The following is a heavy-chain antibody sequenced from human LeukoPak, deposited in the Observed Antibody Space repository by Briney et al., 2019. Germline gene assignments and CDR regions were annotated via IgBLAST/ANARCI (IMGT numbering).Heavy chain of an antibody. Sequence: HAGGSLRLSCAASGFTFSSYGMHWVCQAPGKGLEWVAFIRYDGSNKYYADSVKGRFTISRDNSKNTLYLQMNSLRAEDTAVYYCAKVEWELLRGGSFDYWDQGTLVTVSS. J-gene: IGHJ4*02. V-gene: IGHV3-30*02. CDR1: GFTFSSYG. D-gene: IGHD1-26*01. CDR3: AKVEWELLRGGSFDY. CDR2: IRYDGSNK.